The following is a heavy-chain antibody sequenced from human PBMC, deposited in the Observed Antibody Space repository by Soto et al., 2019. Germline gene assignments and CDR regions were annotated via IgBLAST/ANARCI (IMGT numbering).Heavy chain of an antibody. CDR3: AREDYGDPTGRDEYYYYGMDV. CDR1: GGSITNYY. Sequence: QVQLQESGPGLVKPSATLSLTCTVSGGSITNYYWSWIRQPPGKGLEWIGDIYYSGSTNYNPSLKNXVTISVDTSKXXFXLTXSSVTAADTAAYSCAREDYGDPTGRDEYYYYGMDVWGQGTTVTVSS. D-gene: IGHD4-17*01. J-gene: IGHJ6*02. V-gene: IGHV4-59*01. CDR2: IYYSGST.